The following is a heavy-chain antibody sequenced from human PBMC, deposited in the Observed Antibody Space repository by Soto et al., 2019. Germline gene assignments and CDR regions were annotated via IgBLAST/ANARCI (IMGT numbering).Heavy chain of an antibody. Sequence: ASVKVSCKASGYTFTGYYMHWVRQAPGQGLEWMGWINPNGGGTNYAQKFQGWVTMTRDTSISTAYMELSRLRSDDTAVYYCARVRRYFDWLLSGGAFDIWGQGTMVTVSS. CDR2: INPNGGGT. D-gene: IGHD3-9*01. CDR1: GYTFTGYY. V-gene: IGHV1-2*04. J-gene: IGHJ3*02. CDR3: ARVRRYFDWLLSGGAFDI.